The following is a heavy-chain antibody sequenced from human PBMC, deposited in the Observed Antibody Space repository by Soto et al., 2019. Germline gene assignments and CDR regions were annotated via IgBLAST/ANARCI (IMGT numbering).Heavy chain of an antibody. CDR1: GGSITSYY. J-gene: IGHJ4*02. CDR2: IHHSGST. Sequence: SETLSLTCNVSGGSITSYYWSWIRQPPGKRLEWIGFIHHSGSTTYNPSLKSRVTISIDTSSNQSSLRLTSVTAADTAVYYCASHASVTAAFDSWGQGTLVTVSS. V-gene: IGHV4-59*08. CDR3: ASHASVTAAFDS. D-gene: IGHD2-2*01.